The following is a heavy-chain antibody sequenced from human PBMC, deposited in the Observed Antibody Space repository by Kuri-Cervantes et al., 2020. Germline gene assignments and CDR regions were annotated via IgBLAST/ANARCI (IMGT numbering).Heavy chain of an antibody. J-gene: IGHJ4*02. CDR3: ARELIPKYYIDY. D-gene: IGHD2-2*02. CDR1: GGSISSGDYY. V-gene: IGHV4-30-4*01. CDR2: IYYSGST. Sequence: SETLSLTCTVSGGSISSGDYYRSWIRQPPGKGLKLIGYIYYSGSTYYNPSLKSRVTISVDTSKNQFSLKLSSVTAADTAVYYCARELIPKYYIDYWVQGTLVTVSS.